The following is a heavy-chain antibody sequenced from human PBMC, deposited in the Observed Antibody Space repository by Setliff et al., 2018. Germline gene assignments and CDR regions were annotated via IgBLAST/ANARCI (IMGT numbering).Heavy chain of an antibody. CDR1: GGTFRTDG. CDR2: ISSYNSDVT. CDR3: AISTLSICSGGSCPNVFDV. V-gene: IGHV1-18*01. D-gene: IGHD2-15*01. Sequence: GASVKVSCKASGGTFRTDGFSWVRQAPGQGLEWMGWISSYNSDVTNYAQRFQGRITMTTDTSTSVAYMDLRGLRSDDTAIYYCAISTLSICSGGSCPNVFDVWGPGTMVTVSS. J-gene: IGHJ3*01.